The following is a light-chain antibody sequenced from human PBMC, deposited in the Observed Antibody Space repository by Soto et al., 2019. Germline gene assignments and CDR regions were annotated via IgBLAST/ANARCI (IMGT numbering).Light chain of an antibody. CDR2: SNN. Sequence: QSVLTQPPSASGTPGQRVTISWSGSGSNIGSNYVYWYQQLPGTAPKLLIYSNNQRPSGVPDRFSGSKSGTSASLAISGLRSDDEADYYCAAWDDSLSGYVFGTGTKVHRP. J-gene: IGLJ1*01. V-gene: IGLV1-47*02. CDR1: GSNIGSNY. CDR3: AAWDDSLSGYV.